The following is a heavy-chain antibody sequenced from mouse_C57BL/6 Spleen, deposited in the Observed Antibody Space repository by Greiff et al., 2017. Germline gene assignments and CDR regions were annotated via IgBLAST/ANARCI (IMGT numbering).Heavy chain of an antibody. V-gene: IGHV1-26*01. Sequence: VQLQQSGPELVKPGASVKISCKASGYTFTDYYMNWVKQSHGKSLEWIGDINPNNGGTSYKQKFKGKATLTVDKSSSTAYMELRSLTSEDSAVDYCARNYYGSSYVNYWGQGTTLTVSS. CDR1: GYTFTDYY. D-gene: IGHD1-1*01. CDR2: INPNNGGT. J-gene: IGHJ2*01. CDR3: ARNYYGSSYVNY.